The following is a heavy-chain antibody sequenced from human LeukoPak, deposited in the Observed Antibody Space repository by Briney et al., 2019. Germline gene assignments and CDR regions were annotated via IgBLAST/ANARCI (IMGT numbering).Heavy chain of an antibody. V-gene: IGHV3-43D*04. CDR3: AKDQGYDSSGYVPD. D-gene: IGHD3-22*01. CDR1: GFTFYDYA. Sequence: GGSLRLSCAASGFTFYDYAMHWLRQAPGKGLEWVSLISWDGGSTYYADSVKGRFTISRDNSKNSLYLQMNSLRAEDTALYYCAKDQGYDSSGYVPDWGQGTLVTVSS. CDR2: ISWDGGST. J-gene: IGHJ4*02.